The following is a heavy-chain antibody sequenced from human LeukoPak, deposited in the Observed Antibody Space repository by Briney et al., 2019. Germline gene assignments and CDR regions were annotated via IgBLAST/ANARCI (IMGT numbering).Heavy chain of an antibody. J-gene: IGHJ4*02. V-gene: IGHV3-33*06. Sequence: GGSLRLSWAASGFTFSSYGMHWVRQAPGKGLEWVAVIWYDGSNKYYADSVKGRFTISRDNSKNTLYLQMNSLRAEDTAVYYCANDGPAHTMVRGVIRYYFDYWGQGTLVIVSS. CDR2: IWYDGSNK. CDR1: GFTFSSYG. D-gene: IGHD3-10*01. CDR3: ANDGPAHTMVRGVIRYYFDY.